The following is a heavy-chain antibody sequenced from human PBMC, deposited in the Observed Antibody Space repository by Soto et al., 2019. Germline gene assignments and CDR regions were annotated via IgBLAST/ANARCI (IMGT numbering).Heavy chain of an antibody. CDR3: ARGRYGAY. J-gene: IGHJ4*02. CDR1: GYAFTTYG. D-gene: IGHD3-10*01. Sequence: QVHLVQSGAEVKKPGASVKVSCQASGYAFTTYGITWVRQAPGQGLEWMGWISAHNGNTNYAQKPPGTVTVTRATSTSTAYMELRSLRSAATAVYYCARGRYGAYWGQGALVTVSS. CDR2: ISAHNGNT. V-gene: IGHV1-18*01.